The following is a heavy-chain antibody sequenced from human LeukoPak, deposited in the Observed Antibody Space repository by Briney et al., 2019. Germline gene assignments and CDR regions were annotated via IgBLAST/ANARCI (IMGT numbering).Heavy chain of an antibody. V-gene: IGHV3-21*01. CDR3: ARGAYYDSSGYYSPDY. CDR2: ISSSSSYI. D-gene: IGHD3-22*01. Sequence: GGSLRLSCAASGFTFSSYSMNWVRQAPGRGLEWVSSISSSSSYIYYADSVKGRFTISRDNAKNSLYLQMNSPRAEDTAVYYCARGAYYDSSGYYSPDYWGQGTLVTVSS. J-gene: IGHJ4*02. CDR1: GFTFSSYS.